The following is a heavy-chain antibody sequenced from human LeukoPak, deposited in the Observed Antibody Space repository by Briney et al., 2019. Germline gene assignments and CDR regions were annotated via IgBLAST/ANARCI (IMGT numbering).Heavy chain of an antibody. CDR3: ESDPTPVVNLPYYFDD. D-gene: IGHD4-23*01. Sequence: SECLSLTCALAGGSVIGYRCNWIRQYARDGPEWIAEINQGGNTNYNPSLKGRVTLSVHTSKHQFYLKLRSVTAEDTAVHYCESDPTPVVNLPYYFDDWGQGTLVTVSS. V-gene: IGHV4-34*01. J-gene: IGHJ4*02. CDR2: INQGGNT. CDR1: GGSVIGYR.